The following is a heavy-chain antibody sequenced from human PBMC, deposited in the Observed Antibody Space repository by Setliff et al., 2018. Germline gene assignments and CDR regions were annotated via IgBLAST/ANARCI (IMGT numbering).Heavy chain of an antibody. CDR1: GGSISSGSYY. Sequence: TLSLTCTVSGGSISSGSYYWSWIRQPAGKGLEWIGRIFTSGSTNYNPSLKSRVTISVDTSKNQFSLKLSSVTAADTAVYYCARDRAYSSSWFLWFDPWGQGTLVTVSS. D-gene: IGHD6-13*01. J-gene: IGHJ5*02. CDR2: IFTSGST. CDR3: ARDRAYSSSWFLWFDP. V-gene: IGHV4-61*02.